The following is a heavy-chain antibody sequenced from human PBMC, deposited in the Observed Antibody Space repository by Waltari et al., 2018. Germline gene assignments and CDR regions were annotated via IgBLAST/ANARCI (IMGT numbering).Heavy chain of an antibody. V-gene: IGHV1-69*08. J-gene: IGHJ5*02. CDR3: ARSSITMFGVVIMRGSGWFDP. Sequence: QVQLVQSGAEVKNPGSSVKVPCKASGLTYSSSAISWLRHATGHGLAWMGRIIPIFGPANYEQKFQGRVTITADKSTSTAYMELSSLRSEDTAVYYCARSSITMFGVVIMRGSGWFDPWGQGTLVTVSS. D-gene: IGHD3-3*01. CDR1: GLTYSSSA. CDR2: IIPIFGPA.